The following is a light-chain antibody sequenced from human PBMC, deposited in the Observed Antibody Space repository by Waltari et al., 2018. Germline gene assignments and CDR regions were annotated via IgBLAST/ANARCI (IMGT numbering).Light chain of an antibody. CDR1: SSNIGSNY. CDR3: AAWDDSLSGLV. J-gene: IGLJ3*02. Sequence: QSVLTQPPSASGIPGQTVTISCNGSSSNIGSNYVYWYQQLPGTAPKLLIFKNNQRPSGVPDRFSDSKSGTSASLAINGLRSEDEADYYCAAWDDSLSGLVLGGGTKVTVL. CDR2: KNN. V-gene: IGLV1-47*01.